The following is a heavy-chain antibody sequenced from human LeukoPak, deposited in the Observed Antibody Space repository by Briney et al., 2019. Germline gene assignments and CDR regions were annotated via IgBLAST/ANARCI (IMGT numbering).Heavy chain of an antibody. V-gene: IGHV4-61*09. J-gene: IGHJ4*02. CDR1: VGSISSGNYY. D-gene: IGHD6-13*01. Sequence: SETLSLTCTVSVGSISSGNYYSSWIRQSAGKGMEWIGNIYMSGSTRYNPSLMSRVAMSVDTSKNQLSLKISSATAADTAVYYCARDWGIAAATPYYFDHWGQGILVTVSS. CDR3: ARDWGIAAATPYYFDH. CDR2: IYMSGST.